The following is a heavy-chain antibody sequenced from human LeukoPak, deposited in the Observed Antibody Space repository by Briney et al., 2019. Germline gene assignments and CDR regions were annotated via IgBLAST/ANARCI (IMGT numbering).Heavy chain of an antibody. J-gene: IGHJ4*02. V-gene: IGHV3-23*01. CDR3: TRGTSAAANFDY. D-gene: IGHD6-13*01. CDR1: GFTFSTYA. CDR2: ISVSGANA. Sequence: GGSLRLSCAASGFTFSTYALNWVRQAPGKGLEWVSAISVSGANAYYADSVKGRFTISRDNSRNTVSLQMNSLRAEDTALYYCTRGTSAAANFDYWGQGTLVTVSS.